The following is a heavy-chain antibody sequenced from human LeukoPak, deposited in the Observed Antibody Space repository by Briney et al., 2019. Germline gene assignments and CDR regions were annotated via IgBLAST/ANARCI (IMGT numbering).Heavy chain of an antibody. Sequence: GGSLRLSCAASGFTFSSYWTSWVRQAPGKGLEWVANIKQDGSEKYYVDSVKGRFTISRDNAKNSLYLQMNSLRAEDTAVYYCARDDAFDIWGQGTMVTVSS. CDR3: ARDDAFDI. J-gene: IGHJ3*02. CDR2: IKQDGSEK. V-gene: IGHV3-7*03. CDR1: GFTFSSYW.